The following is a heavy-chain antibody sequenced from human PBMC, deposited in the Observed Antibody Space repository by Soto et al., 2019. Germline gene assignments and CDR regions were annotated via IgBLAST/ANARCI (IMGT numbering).Heavy chain of an antibody. D-gene: IGHD1-1*01. CDR3: ARDVLNNSPYLDF. CDR1: GYTFDTYS. Sequence: VQLVQSGAEVKKPGASVKISCKASGYTFDTYSMTWVRQAPGQGLEWMAWINPYNGNTHYSQKAQGRVSVTTDTSTSTVYMELRSLRSDDTAVYYCARDVLNNSPYLDFWGQGTLVTVSS. J-gene: IGHJ4*02. V-gene: IGHV1-18*04. CDR2: INPYNGNT.